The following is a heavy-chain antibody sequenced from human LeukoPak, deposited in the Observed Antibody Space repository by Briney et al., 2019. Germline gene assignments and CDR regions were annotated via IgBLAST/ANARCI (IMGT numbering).Heavy chain of an antibody. CDR3: ARDERFLEWLLFYY. V-gene: IGHV1-69*13. Sequence: SVKVSCKASGGTFSSHAISWVRQAPGQGLEWMGGIIPIFGTANYAQKFQGRVTITADESTSTAYMELSSLRSEDTAVYYCARDERFLEWLLFYYWGQGTLVTVSS. J-gene: IGHJ4*02. D-gene: IGHD3-3*01. CDR1: GGTFSSHA. CDR2: IIPIFGTA.